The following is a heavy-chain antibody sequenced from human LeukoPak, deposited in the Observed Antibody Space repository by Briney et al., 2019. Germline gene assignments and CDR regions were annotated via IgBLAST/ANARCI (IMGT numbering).Heavy chain of an antibody. CDR3: ARLSGAGDY. CDR2: ISGSGSYT. CDR1: GFSSGSSA. V-gene: IGHV3-23*01. Sequence: GGSLRVSCAASGFSSGSSALGWVRQAPGKGLEWVSSISGSGSYTYYADSVKGRFTISRDNSKNTVYLQMNSLRDEDTAIYYCARLSGAGDYWGQGTLVTVSS. D-gene: IGHD2-15*01. J-gene: IGHJ4*02.